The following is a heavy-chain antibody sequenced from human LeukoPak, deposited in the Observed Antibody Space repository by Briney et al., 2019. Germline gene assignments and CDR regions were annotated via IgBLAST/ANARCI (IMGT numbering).Heavy chain of an antibody. CDR3: ASFSDGKDSDFDH. V-gene: IGHV5-51*01. Sequence: GESLMLSCKGSGYSFTSYWIGWVRQMPGEGLEGMGIIYPGNSRTKYRPSFEGQVTISADKSMTTAYLQWSSLKASDPAMYYCASFSDGKDSDFDHWGQGTLVTVSS. J-gene: IGHJ4*02. CDR1: GYSFTSYW. D-gene: IGHD4-23*01. CDR2: IYPGNSRT.